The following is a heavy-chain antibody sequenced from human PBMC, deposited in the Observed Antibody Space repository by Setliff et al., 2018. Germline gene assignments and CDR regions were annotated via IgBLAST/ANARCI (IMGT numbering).Heavy chain of an antibody. CDR2: IYHSGST. CDR3: AKVSGMGSPPYYYYYYGMDV. D-gene: IGHD6-25*01. V-gene: IGHV4-38-2*01. CDR1: GYSISSGYY. J-gene: IGHJ6*02. Sequence: PSETLSLTCAVSGYSISSGYYWGWIRQPPGKGLEWIGSIYHSGSTYYNPSLKSRVTISVDTSKNQFSLKLSSVTAADTAVYYCAKVSGMGSPPYYYYYYGMDVWGQGTTVTVSS.